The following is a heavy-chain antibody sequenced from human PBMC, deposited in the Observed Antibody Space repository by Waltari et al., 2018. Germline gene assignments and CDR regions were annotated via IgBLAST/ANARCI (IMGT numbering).Heavy chain of an antibody. D-gene: IGHD6-13*01. J-gene: IGHJ4*02. CDR3: ARGESSSWSRPFDY. CDR2: INHSGST. V-gene: IGHV4-34*01. Sequence: QVQLQQWGAGLLKPSETLSLTCAVYGGSFSGYSWSWIRQPPGKGLEWIGEINHSGSTNYNPSLKSRVTISVDTSKNQFSLKLSSVTAADTAVYYCARGESSSWSRPFDYWGQGTLVTVSS. CDR1: GGSFSGYS.